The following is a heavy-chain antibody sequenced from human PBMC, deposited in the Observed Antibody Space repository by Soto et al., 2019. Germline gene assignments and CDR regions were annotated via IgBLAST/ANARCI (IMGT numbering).Heavy chain of an antibody. D-gene: IGHD6-13*01. CDR3: ARPNSSNWYYFDY. J-gene: IGHJ4*02. Sequence: ASVKVSWKASGYTFTNHYLHWVRQAPGQGLEWIGTINPSGGSTNYAQKYQGRVTLNRDTSTSTVYMELSSLGSEDTAAYYCARPNSSNWYYFDYWGQGTLVTVSS. CDR2: INPSGGST. CDR1: GYTFTNHY. V-gene: IGHV1-46*03.